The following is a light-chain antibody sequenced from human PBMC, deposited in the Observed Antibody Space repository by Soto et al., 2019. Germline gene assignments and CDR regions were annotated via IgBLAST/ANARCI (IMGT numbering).Light chain of an antibody. CDR3: NSYTRSSTVL. Sequence: QSALTQPASVSGSPGQSITISCSGTSSDVGAHDFVSWYQHHPYKAPKVIIFEVTKRPSGVSNRFSGSKTGNTASLTISGLQAEDEADEYCNSYTRSSTVLFGGGTKLTVL. J-gene: IGLJ2*01. CDR1: SSDVGAHDF. V-gene: IGLV2-14*01. CDR2: EVT.